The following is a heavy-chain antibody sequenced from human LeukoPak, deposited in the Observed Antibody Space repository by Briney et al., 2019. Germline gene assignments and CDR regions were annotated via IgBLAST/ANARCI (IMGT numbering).Heavy chain of an antibody. D-gene: IGHD3-3*01. CDR1: GGSISSSSYY. J-gene: IGHJ4*02. Sequence: SETLSLTCTVSGGSISSSSYYWGWIRQPPGKGLEWIGEINHSGSTNYNPSLKSRVTISVDTSKNQFSLKLSSVTAADTAVYYCARVRYDFWSAVPHYFDYWGQGTLVTVSS. CDR3: ARVRYDFWSAVPHYFDY. CDR2: INHSGST. V-gene: IGHV4-39*07.